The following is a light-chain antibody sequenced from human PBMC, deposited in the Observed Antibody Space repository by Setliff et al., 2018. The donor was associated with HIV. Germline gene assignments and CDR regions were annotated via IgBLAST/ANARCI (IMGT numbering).Light chain of an antibody. V-gene: IGLV3-21*03. CDR2: DAS. CDR1: SIGSKS. J-gene: IGLJ1*01. CDR3: QVWDSSSDHYV. Sequence: SYELTQPPSESVAPGKTARITCGGNSIGSKSVHWYQQKPGQAPVMVVYDASDRPSGIPERFSGSKSGNTATLTTSRVEAGDEADYYCQVWDSSSDHYVFGTGTKVTVL.